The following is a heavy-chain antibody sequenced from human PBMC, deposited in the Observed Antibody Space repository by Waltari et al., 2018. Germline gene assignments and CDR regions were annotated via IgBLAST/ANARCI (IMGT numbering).Heavy chain of an antibody. D-gene: IGHD3-22*01. CDR1: GGTFSSYA. V-gene: IGHV1-69*01. CDR2: IIPIFGTA. CDR3: ARLYYYDSSGYYPEDFDY. Sequence: QVQLVQSGAEVKKPGSSVKVSCKASGGTFSSYAISWVRQAPGPGLEWMGGIIPIFGTANYAQKFQGRVTSTADESTSTAYMELSSLRSEDTAVYYCARLYYYDSSGYYPEDFDYWGQGTLVTVSS. J-gene: IGHJ4*02.